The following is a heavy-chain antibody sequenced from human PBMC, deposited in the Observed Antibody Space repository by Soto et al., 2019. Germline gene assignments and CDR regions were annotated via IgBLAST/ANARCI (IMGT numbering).Heavy chain of an antibody. Sequence: QMQLQESGPGLVKPSQTLSLTCTVSGGSISSGGYYWSWIRQHPGKGLEWIGYIYYSGSTYYNPSLKSRVTISVDTSKNQFSLKLSSVTAADTAVYYCATSGSTMVRGGNHFDYWGQGTLVTVSS. CDR2: IYYSGST. J-gene: IGHJ4*02. CDR1: GGSISSGGYY. CDR3: ATSGSTMVRGGNHFDY. D-gene: IGHD3-10*01. V-gene: IGHV4-31*03.